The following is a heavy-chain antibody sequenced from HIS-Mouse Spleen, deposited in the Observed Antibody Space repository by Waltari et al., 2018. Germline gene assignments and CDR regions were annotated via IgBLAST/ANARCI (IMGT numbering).Heavy chain of an antibody. Sequence: QVQLVQSGAEVKKPGASVKVSCKASGYTFTGYYMHWWRQAPGQGLEWVGWINPNSGGTNYAQKFQGRVTMTRDTSISTAYMELSRLRSDDTAVYYCARGQEEQLVYDAFDIWGQGTMVTVSS. D-gene: IGHD6-6*01. V-gene: IGHV1-2*02. J-gene: IGHJ3*02. CDR3: ARGQEEQLVYDAFDI. CDR2: INPNSGGT. CDR1: GYTFTGYY.